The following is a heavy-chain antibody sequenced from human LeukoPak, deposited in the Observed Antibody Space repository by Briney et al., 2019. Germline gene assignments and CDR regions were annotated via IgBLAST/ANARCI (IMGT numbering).Heavy chain of an antibody. V-gene: IGHV1-2*02. D-gene: IGHD2-15*01. CDR3: ARDWPGISLHFDL. CDR1: GYTFIGYY. J-gene: IGHJ2*01. Sequence: ASVKVSCKASGYTFIGYYIHWVRQAPGQGLEWMGWINPNSGGTNYAQKFQGRVAMTRDTSLSTAYMDLSRLTSDDTAVYYCARDWPGISLHFDLWGRGTLITVSS. CDR2: INPNSGGT.